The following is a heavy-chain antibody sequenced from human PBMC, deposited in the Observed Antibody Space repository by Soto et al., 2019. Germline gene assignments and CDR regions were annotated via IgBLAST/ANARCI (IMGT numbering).Heavy chain of an antibody. CDR2: INPNSGGT. J-gene: IGHJ6*02. D-gene: IGHD5-18*01. CDR3: AREEVDTAMPHYGMDV. V-gene: IGHV1-2*04. CDR1: GYTFTGYY. Sequence: GASVKVSCKASGYTFTGYYMHWVRQAPGQGLEWMGWINPNSGGTNYAQKFQGWVTMTRDTSISTAYMELSRLRSDDTAVYYCAREEVDTAMPHYGMDVWGQGTTVTVSS.